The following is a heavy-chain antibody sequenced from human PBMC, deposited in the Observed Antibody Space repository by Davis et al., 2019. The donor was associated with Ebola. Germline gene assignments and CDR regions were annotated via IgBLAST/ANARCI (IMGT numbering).Heavy chain of an antibody. Sequence: GESLKISCKGSGYSFTNYWISWVRQMPGKGLEWMGRIDPSDSYTNYSPSFQGHVTISADKSISTAYLQWSSLKASDTAMYYCARLFPDTAMVEPLDYWGQGTLVTVSS. CDR2: IDPSDSYT. CDR3: ARLFPDTAMVEPLDY. D-gene: IGHD5-18*01. V-gene: IGHV5-10-1*01. J-gene: IGHJ4*02. CDR1: GYSFTNYW.